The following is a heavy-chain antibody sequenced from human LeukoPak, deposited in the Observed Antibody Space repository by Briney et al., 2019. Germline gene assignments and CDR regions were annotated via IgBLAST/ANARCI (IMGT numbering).Heavy chain of an antibody. Sequence: KASETLSLTCTVSGGSISSSSYYWGWIRQPPGKGLEWIGSIYYSGSTYYNPSLKSRVTISVDTSKNQFSLNLSSVTAADTAVYYCARHYDKSGSAYYYGMDVWGQGTTVTVSS. V-gene: IGHV4-39*01. J-gene: IGHJ6*02. D-gene: IGHD3-22*01. CDR3: ARHYDKSGSAYYYGMDV. CDR2: IYYSGST. CDR1: GGSISSSSYY.